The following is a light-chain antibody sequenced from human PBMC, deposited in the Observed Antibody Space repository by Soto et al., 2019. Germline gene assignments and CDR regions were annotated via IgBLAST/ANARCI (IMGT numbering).Light chain of an antibody. Sequence: EKVMTQSPAALSVSPGERATLSCRASQSVNSNLAWYQRKPGQAPRLLLYGASTRATGIPARFSGSASGTEFTHTISSLQSEDSAVYYCQQYNDWPLTFGGGTKVEIK. CDR2: GAS. V-gene: IGKV3-15*01. J-gene: IGKJ4*01. CDR1: QSVNSN. CDR3: QQYNDWPLT.